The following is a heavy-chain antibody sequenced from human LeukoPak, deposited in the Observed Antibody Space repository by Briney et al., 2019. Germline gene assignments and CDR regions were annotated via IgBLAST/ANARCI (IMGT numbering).Heavy chain of an antibody. D-gene: IGHD6-19*01. CDR3: ARGRRRIAVAGSGSYHGDSYYYYYMDV. CDR2: IYTSGST. V-gene: IGHV4-61*02. CDR1: GGSISSGSYY. Sequence: SETLSLTCTVSGGSISSGSYYWSWIRQPAGKGLEWIGRIYTSGSTNYNPSLKSRVTISVDTSKNQFSLKLSSVTAADTAVYYCARGRRRIAVAGSGSYHGDSYYYYYMDVWGKGTTVTISS. J-gene: IGHJ6*03.